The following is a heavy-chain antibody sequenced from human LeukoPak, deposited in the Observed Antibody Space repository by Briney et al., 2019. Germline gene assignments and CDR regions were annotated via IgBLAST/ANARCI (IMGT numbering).Heavy chain of an antibody. CDR1: GFTFSSYE. D-gene: IGHD3-10*01. CDR3: ARDGSWTSTYYYGFAGMDV. CDR2: ISSSVSTI. J-gene: IGHJ6*02. V-gene: IGHV3-48*03. Sequence: GGSLRLSCAASGFTFSSYEMNWVRQAPGKGLEWVSYISSSVSTIYYADSVKGRFTISRDNAKNSLYLQMNSLRAEDTAVYYCARDGSWTSTYYYGFAGMDVWGRGTTVTVSS.